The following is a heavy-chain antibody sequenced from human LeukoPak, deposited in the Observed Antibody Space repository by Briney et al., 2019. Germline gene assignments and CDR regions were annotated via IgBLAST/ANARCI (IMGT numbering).Heavy chain of an antibody. CDR1: GFTFSSYA. CDR3: TTDPMGITMIVVVLDY. J-gene: IGHJ4*02. Sequence: GGSLRLSCAASGFTFSSYAMSWVRQAPGKGLEWVSAISGSGGSTYYADSVKGRFTISRDNSKNTLYLQMNSLRAEDTAVYYCTTDPMGITMIVVVLDYWGQGTLVTVSS. D-gene: IGHD3-22*01. V-gene: IGHV3-23*01. CDR2: ISGSGGST.